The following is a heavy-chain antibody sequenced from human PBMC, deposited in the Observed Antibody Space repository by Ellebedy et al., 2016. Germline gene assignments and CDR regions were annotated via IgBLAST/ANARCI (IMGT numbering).Heavy chain of an antibody. Sequence: LETLSLTCTVSGGSISSYYWSWIRQPPGKGLEWIGYIYYSGSTNYNPSLKSRVTISVDTSKNQFSLKLSSVTAADTAVYYCARGWNPYYFDYWGQGTLVTVSS. CDR1: GGSISSYY. CDR3: ARGWNPYYFDY. V-gene: IGHV4-59*01. J-gene: IGHJ4*02. D-gene: IGHD1-1*01. CDR2: IYYSGST.